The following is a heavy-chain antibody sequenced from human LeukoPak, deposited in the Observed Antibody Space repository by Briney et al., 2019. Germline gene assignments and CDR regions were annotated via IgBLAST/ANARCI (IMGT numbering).Heavy chain of an antibody. J-gene: IGHJ2*01. CDR2: ISFDGSKK. Sequence: GGSLRLSCAASGFTFSNYGMSWVRQAPGKGLEWVTFISFDGSKKYYVDSVKGRFTISRDNSKNTLYLQMNSLRAEDTAVYYCAKDSQLVRPWGYFDLWGRGTLVTVSS. D-gene: IGHD1-1*01. V-gene: IGHV3-30*18. CDR3: AKDSQLVRPWGYFDL. CDR1: GFTFSNYG.